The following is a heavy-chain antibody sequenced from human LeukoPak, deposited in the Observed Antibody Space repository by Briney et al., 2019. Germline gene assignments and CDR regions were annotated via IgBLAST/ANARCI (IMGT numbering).Heavy chain of an antibody. J-gene: IGHJ4*02. V-gene: IGHV3-9*01. CDR2: ISWNSGSI. CDR1: GFTFDDYA. D-gene: IGHD5-18*01. Sequence: GGSLRLSCAASGFTFDDYAMHWVRQAPGKGLEWVSGISWNSGSIGYADSVKGRFTISRDNAKNSLYLQMNSLRAEDTALYYCAKDGTAIAPSRLDWGQGTLVTVSS. CDR3: AKDGTAIAPSRLD.